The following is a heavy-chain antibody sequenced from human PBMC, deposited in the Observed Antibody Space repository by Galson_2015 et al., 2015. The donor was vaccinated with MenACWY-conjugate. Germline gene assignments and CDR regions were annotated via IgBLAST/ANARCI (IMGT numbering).Heavy chain of an antibody. V-gene: IGHV1-46*01. CDR3: ARGYCSGGSCYSVERVFSAKYYFDY. D-gene: IGHD2-15*01. Sequence: SVKVSCKASGYTFTSYFLHWVRQAPGQGLEWMGIIDPSVGGRSYAQKLQGRVTITRDTSASTAYMELSSLRSEDTAVYYCARGYCSGGSCYSVERVFSAKYYFDYWGQGTLVSVSS. CDR1: GYTFTSYF. J-gene: IGHJ4*02. CDR2: IDPSVGGR.